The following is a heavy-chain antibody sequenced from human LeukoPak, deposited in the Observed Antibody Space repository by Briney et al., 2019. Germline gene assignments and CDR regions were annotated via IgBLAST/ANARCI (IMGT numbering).Heavy chain of an antibody. CDR2: MNTNSGNT. J-gene: IGHJ4*02. V-gene: IGHV1-8*01. D-gene: IGHD2-15*01. Sequence: ASVKLSCKASVYTFTSYDINWVRQPTGPGLEWMGWMNTNSGNTGYAQKFQGRVTMTRNTSISTAYMELSSLRSEDTAVYYCARGPHRYCSGGSCVIDYWGQGTLVTVSS. CDR1: VYTFTSYD. CDR3: ARGPHRYCSGGSCVIDY.